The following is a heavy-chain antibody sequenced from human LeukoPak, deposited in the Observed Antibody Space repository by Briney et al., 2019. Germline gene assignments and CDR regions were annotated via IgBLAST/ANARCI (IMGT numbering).Heavy chain of an antibody. Sequence: SETLSLTCTVSGGSISSHYWSWIRLPAGKGLEWIGRIYTSGSTNSNPSLKSRVTMSVDTSKNQFSLMLSSVTAADTAVYYCVRGLYDSSTYRAFHIWGQGTMATVSS. CDR1: GGSISSHY. J-gene: IGHJ3*02. D-gene: IGHD3-22*01. CDR2: IYTSGST. CDR3: VRGLYDSSTYRAFHI. V-gene: IGHV4-4*07.